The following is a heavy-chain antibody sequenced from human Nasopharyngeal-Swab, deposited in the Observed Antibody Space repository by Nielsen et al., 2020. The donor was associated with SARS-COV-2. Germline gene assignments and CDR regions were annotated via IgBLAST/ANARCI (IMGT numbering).Heavy chain of an antibody. V-gene: IGHV3-21*01. CDR1: GFSFSPYI. CDR2: IGNSNEYI. D-gene: IGHD3-22*01. CDR3: ARDRYFYDSGSYNPDY. Sequence: GGSLRLSCAASGFSFSPYIMNWVRRAPGKGLEWVSSIGNSNEYIFYADSVKGRFTISRDNAKDTLHLQMDGLRVEDTAMYYCARDRYFYDSGSYNPDYWGQGTLVTVSS. J-gene: IGHJ4*02.